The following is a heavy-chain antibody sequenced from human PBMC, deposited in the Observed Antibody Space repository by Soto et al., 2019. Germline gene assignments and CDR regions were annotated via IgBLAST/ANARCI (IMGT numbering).Heavy chain of an antibody. CDR2: ISGSGGRT. J-gene: IGHJ5*02. V-gene: IGHV3-23*01. Sequence: QPGGSLRLSCAASGFTFSSYAMSWVRQAPGKGLEWVSAISGSGGRTYYADSVKGRFTISRDNSKNTLYLQMNSLRAEDTAVYYCAKGSSYSSSCPFDPWGQGTLVTVSS. D-gene: IGHD6-13*01. CDR3: AKGSSYSSSCPFDP. CDR1: GFTFSSYA.